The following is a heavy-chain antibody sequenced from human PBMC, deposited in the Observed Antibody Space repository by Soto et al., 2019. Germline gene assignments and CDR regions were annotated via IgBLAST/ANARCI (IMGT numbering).Heavy chain of an antibody. Sequence: QLQLQESGPGLVKPSETLSLTCTVSGGSISSSSYYWGWIRQPPGKVLEWIGSIYYSGSTYYNPSLKSRVTISVDTSKNQFSLKLSSVTAADTAVYYCARHYPLRGSDAFDIWGQGTMVTVSS. J-gene: IGHJ3*02. V-gene: IGHV4-39*01. CDR1: GGSISSSSYY. CDR3: ARHYPLRGSDAFDI. CDR2: IYYSGST. D-gene: IGHD3-16*01.